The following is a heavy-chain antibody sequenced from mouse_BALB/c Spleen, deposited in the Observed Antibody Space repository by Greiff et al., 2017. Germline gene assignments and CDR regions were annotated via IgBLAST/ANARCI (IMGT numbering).Heavy chain of an antibody. J-gene: IGHJ4*01. Sequence: EVMLVESGGGLVKPGGSLKLSCAASGFAFSSYDMSWVRQTPEKRLEWVAYISSGGGSTYYPDTVKGRFTISRDNAKNTLYLQMSSLKSEDTAMYYCARQHYYGYGYAMDYWGQGTSVTVSS. CDR2: ISSGGGST. V-gene: IGHV5-12-1*01. D-gene: IGHD1-2*01. CDR1: GFAFSSYD. CDR3: ARQHYYGYGYAMDY.